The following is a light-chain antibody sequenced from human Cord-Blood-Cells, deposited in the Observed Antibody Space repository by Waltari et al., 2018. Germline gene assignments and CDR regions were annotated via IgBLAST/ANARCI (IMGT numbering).Light chain of an antibody. CDR2: EAS. J-gene: IGKJ4*01. Sequence: EIVLTQSPATLSLSPGERATLSCRSSQSVNSYLAWYQQKPGQSPRLLISEASNRATGIPARFSGSGSGTDFTLTISSLDPEDFAVYYCQQRSNWALTFGGGTKVEIK. V-gene: IGKV3-11*01. CDR3: QQRSNWALT. CDR1: QSVNSY.